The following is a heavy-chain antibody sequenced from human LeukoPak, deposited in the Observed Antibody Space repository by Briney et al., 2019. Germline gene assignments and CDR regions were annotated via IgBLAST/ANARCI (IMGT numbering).Heavy chain of an antibody. CDR2: IWYDGSNK. CDR3: ANRNWNFDP. Sequence: PGRSLRLSCAASGFTFSSYGMHWVRQAPGKGLEWVAVIWYDGSNKYYADSVKGRFTISRDNSKNTLYLQMNSLRAEDTAVYYCANRNWNFDPWGQGTLVTVSS. J-gene: IGHJ5*02. V-gene: IGHV3-33*06. CDR1: GFTFSSYG. D-gene: IGHD1-20*01.